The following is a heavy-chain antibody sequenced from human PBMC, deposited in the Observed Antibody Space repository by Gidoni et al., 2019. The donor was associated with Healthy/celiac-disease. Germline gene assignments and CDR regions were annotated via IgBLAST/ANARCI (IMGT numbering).Heavy chain of an antibody. CDR1: GGSISSGGYY. CDR2: IYYSGST. D-gene: IGHD2-2*01. J-gene: IGHJ5*02. Sequence: QVQLQESGPGLVKPSQTLYLTCTVSGGSISSGGYYWSWIRQHPGKGLEWIGYIYYSGSTYYNPSLKSRVTISVDTSKNQFSLKLSSVTAADTAVYYCARGGCSSTSCYSNWFDPWGQGTLVTVSS. V-gene: IGHV4-31*03. CDR3: ARGGCSSTSCYSNWFDP.